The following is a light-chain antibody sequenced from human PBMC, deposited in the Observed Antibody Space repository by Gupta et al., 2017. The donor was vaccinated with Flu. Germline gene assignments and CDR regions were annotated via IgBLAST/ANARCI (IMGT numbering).Light chain of an antibody. CDR3: QQYISTPPT. CDR2: RGF. J-gene: IGKJ5*01. V-gene: IGKV4-1*01. Sequence: SLGGRATIHCKPKQNCLLRFHHKEHLAWYPEKRGQPPEPVLYRGFSREFRVPDPFHGRRFWTDFTLTISSLQPDDVGIYYCQQYISTPPTFGQGTQLEI. CDR1: QNCLLRFHHKEH.